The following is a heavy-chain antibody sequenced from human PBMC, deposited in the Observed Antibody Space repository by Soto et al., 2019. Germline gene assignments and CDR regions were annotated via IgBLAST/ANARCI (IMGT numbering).Heavy chain of an antibody. CDR2: INWNGGST. Sequence: EVRLVESGGVVVQPGGSLRLSCVASGFSFDDYTMHWVRQVPGKGLEWVSLINWNGGSTYFADSVKGRFTISRDNSNNSLYLQMESLRTEDTALYYCSRNLCRAECYLHWYFDLWGRGTLVTVSS. J-gene: IGHJ2*01. D-gene: IGHD2-21*01. V-gene: IGHV3-43*01. CDR1: GFSFDDYT. CDR3: SRNLCRAECYLHWYFDL.